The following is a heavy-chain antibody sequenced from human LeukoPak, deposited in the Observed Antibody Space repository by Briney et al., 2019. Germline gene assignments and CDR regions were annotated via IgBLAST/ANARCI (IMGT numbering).Heavy chain of an antibody. Sequence: GGSLRLSCEASAFTFSNYNMYWVRQAPGKGLEWVSYISDTSSTKYYADSVKGRFTISRDNSKSTLYLQMNSLRAEDTAVYYCARGRGSYYFDYWGQGTLVSVSS. CDR3: ARGRGSYYFDY. J-gene: IGHJ4*02. D-gene: IGHD1-26*01. V-gene: IGHV3-48*01. CDR1: AFTFSNYN. CDR2: ISDTSSTK.